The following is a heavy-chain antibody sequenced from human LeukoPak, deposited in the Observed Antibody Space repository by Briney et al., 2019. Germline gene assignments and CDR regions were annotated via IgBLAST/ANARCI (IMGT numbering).Heavy chain of an antibody. D-gene: IGHD6-19*01. CDR2: ISGSGGST. CDR1: GFTFSSYA. V-gene: IGHV3-23*01. CDR3: ASSPYSSGWYLLDY. Sequence: PGGSLRLSCAASGFTFSSYAMSWVRQAPGKRLEWVSAISGSGGSTYYADSVKGRFTISRYNSKSTLYLQMNSLRAEDTAVYYCASSPYSSGWYLLDYWGQGTLVTVSS. J-gene: IGHJ4*02.